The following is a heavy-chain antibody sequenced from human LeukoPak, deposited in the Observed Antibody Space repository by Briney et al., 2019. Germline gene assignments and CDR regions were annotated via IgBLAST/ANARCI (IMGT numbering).Heavy chain of an antibody. CDR3: ARVLSVEIAARFDAFDI. CDR1: GFTFSGYS. J-gene: IGHJ3*02. V-gene: IGHV3-21*01. Sequence: GGSLRLSGAASGFTFSGYSMNWVRQGPGKGLECVSSISSSSTYIYYADSVKGRFTISRDNAKNSLYLQMNSLRAEDTAVYYCARVLSVEIAARFDAFDIWGQGTMVTVSS. D-gene: IGHD6-13*01. CDR2: ISSSSTYI.